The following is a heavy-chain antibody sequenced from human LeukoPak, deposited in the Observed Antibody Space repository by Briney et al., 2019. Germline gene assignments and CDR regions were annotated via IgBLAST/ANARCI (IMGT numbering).Heavy chain of an antibody. D-gene: IGHD6-6*01. CDR3: AKDQEQIAARPYYFDY. Sequence: GGSLRLSCAASGFTFSSYAMSWVRQAQGKGLEWVAFIRYDGSNKYYADSVKGRFTISRDNSKNTLYLQMNSLRAEDTAVYYCAKDQEQIAARPYYFDYWGQGTLVTVSS. CDR1: GFTFSSYA. CDR2: IRYDGSNK. J-gene: IGHJ4*02. V-gene: IGHV3-30*02.